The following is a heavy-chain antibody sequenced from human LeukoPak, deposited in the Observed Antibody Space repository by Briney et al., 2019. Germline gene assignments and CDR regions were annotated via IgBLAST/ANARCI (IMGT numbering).Heavy chain of an antibody. V-gene: IGHV3-23*01. CDR2: ISGSGGST. Sequence: PGGSLRLSCAASGFTFSSYAMSWVRQAPGKGLEWVSAISGSGGSTYYADSVKGRFTISRDNSKNTLYLQMNSLRAEDTAVYYCAKAAMISRSFDNVDTAMVLDYWGQGTLVTVSS. CDR3: AKAAMISRSFDNVDTAMVLDY. CDR1: GFTFSSYA. D-gene: IGHD5-18*01. J-gene: IGHJ4*02.